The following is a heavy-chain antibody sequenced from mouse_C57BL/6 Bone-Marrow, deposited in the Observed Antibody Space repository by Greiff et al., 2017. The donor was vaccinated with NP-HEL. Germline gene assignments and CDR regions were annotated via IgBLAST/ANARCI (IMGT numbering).Heavy chain of an antibody. CDR2: IDPDNGDT. D-gene: IGHD1-1*02. V-gene: IGHV14-4*01. Sequence: EVQLQQSGAELVRPGASVKLSCTASGFNIKDDYMHWVKQRPEQGLEWIGWIDPDNGDTEYASKFQGKATITVDKSSNTAYLQLSSLTSEDTAVYYCSTYEGSGPGWFAYWGQGTLVTVSA. J-gene: IGHJ3*01. CDR3: STYEGSGPGWFAY. CDR1: GFNIKDDY.